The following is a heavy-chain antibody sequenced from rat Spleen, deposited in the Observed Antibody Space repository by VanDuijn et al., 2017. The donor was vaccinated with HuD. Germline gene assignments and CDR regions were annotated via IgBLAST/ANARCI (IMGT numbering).Heavy chain of an antibody. V-gene: IGHV5S10*01. J-gene: IGHJ3*01. CDR1: GFTFSDYN. CDR2: IIYDGSRT. D-gene: IGHD1-4*01. CDR3: ARTGGSGWFAY. Sequence: EVQLVESGGGLVQPGRSLKLSCVVSGFTFSDYNMAWVRQTPKKGLEWVATIIYDGSRTYYRDSVKGRFTISRDNAKSTLYLQMDSLRSEDTATYYCARTGGSGWFAYWGQGTLVTVSS.